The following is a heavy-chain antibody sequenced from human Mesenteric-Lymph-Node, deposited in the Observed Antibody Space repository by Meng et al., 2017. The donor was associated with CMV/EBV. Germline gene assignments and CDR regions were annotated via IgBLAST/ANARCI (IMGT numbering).Heavy chain of an antibody. CDR3: ARESRYRGVVAAANPYYGVDV. D-gene: IGHD2-2*01. J-gene: IGHJ6*02. V-gene: IGHV1-2*02. CDR2: INPNSGGT. CDR1: GYTFSSYD. Sequence: ASVKVSCKASGYTFSSYDIHWVRQAPGQGLEWMGWINPNSGGTNYAQNFQGRVTMTRDTSISTAYMELSRLRSDDTAVYYCARESRYRGVVAAANPYYGVDVWGPGTTVTVSS.